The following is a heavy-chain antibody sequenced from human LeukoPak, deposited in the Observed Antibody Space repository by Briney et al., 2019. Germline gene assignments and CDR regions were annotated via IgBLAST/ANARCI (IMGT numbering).Heavy chain of an antibody. CDR2: IYYSGST. J-gene: IGHJ4*02. CDR1: GGSISSYY. CDR3: ARAANYDFWSGYYHFDY. D-gene: IGHD3-3*01. Sequence: SETLSLTCTVSGGSISSYYWSWIRQPPGKGLEWIGYIYYSGSTNYNPSLKSRVTISVDTSKNQFSLKLSSVTAADTAVYYCARAANYDFWSGYYHFDYWGQGTPVTVSS. V-gene: IGHV4-59*01.